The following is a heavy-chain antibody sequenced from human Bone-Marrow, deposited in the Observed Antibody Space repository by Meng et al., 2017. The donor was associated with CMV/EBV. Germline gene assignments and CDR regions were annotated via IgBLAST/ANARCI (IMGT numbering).Heavy chain of an antibody. Sequence: ASGFTFSSYAMSWVRQAPGKGLEWVSTISGSGGSTYYADSVKGRFTISRDNSKNTLYLQMNSLRAEDTAIYYCAKGGSIAVSGPLDYWGQGTLVTVSS. V-gene: IGHV3-23*01. D-gene: IGHD6-19*01. CDR2: ISGSGGST. CDR3: AKGGSIAVSGPLDY. CDR1: GFTFSSYA. J-gene: IGHJ4*02.